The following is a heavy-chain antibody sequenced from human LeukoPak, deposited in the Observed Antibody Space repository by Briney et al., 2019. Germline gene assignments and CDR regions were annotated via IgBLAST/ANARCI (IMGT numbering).Heavy chain of an antibody. CDR3: ARGSSGALSRWEYYYYMDV. D-gene: IGHD2-15*01. Sequence: PGGSLRLSCAASGFTFSSYELHWVRQATGKGLAWVSAIGTAGDTYYPGSVKGRFTISRENAKNSLYLQMNSLRAGDTAVYYCARGSSGALSRWEYYYYMDVWGKGTTVTVSS. V-gene: IGHV3-13*01. J-gene: IGHJ6*03. CDR2: IGTAGDT. CDR1: GFTFSSYE.